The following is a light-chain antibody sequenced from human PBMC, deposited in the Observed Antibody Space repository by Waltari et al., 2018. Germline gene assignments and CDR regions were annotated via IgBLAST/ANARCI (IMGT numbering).Light chain of an antibody. V-gene: IGLV2-14*03. J-gene: IGLJ1*01. CDR2: DVF. CDR3: SSYTSTSTFV. CDR1: SNDIGDYNY. Sequence: QSALTQPASVSGSPGQSITISCTGTSNDIGDYNYVYWYQQHPGKVPKLMIYDVFGRPSGVSDRFSGSKSGNTASLTISGLQTEYEADYYCSSYTSTSTFVFGSGTKVTVL.